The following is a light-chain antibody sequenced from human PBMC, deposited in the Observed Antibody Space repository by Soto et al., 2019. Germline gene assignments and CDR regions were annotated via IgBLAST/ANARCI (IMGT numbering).Light chain of an antibody. CDR2: DVS. CDR3: CSYAGGYTLV. Sequence: QSALTQPRSVSGSPGQSVTISCTGTSRDVGGYNYVSWYQQYPGKAPKLMIYDVSKRPSGVPGRFSGSKSGNTASLTISGLQTEDEADYYCCSYAGGYTLVFAGGTKLTVL. CDR1: SRDVGGYNY. J-gene: IGLJ2*01. V-gene: IGLV2-11*01.